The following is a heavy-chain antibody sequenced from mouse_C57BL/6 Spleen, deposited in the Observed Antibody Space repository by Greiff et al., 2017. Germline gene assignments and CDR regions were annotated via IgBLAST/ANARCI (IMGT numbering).Heavy chain of an antibody. D-gene: IGHD1-1*01. CDR1: GFTFSDYG. V-gene: IGHV5-17*01. CDR2: LISGSSTF. Sequence: EVHLVESGGGLVKPGGSLKLSCAASGFTFSDYGMHWVRQAPEKGLEWVAYLISGSSTFYYADTGKGRFTISRNNAKNTLFLKMTSLRSEDTAMYDCASRGIATVVADYWGQCTTLTVSS. J-gene: IGHJ2*01. CDR3: ASRGIATVVADY.